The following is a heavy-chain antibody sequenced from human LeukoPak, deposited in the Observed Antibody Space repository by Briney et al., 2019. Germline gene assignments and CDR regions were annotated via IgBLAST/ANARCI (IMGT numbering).Heavy chain of an antibody. CDR2: INHSGST. CDR1: GGSFSGYY. CDR3: ARGRATITMVRGVIRWFDP. V-gene: IGHV4-34*01. Sequence: SETLSLTCAVYGGSFSGYYWSWIRQPPGKGLEWIGEINHSGSTNYNPSLKSRVTISVDTSKNQFSLKLSSVTAADTAVYYCARGRATITMVRGVIRWFDPWGQGTLVTVSS. J-gene: IGHJ5*02. D-gene: IGHD3-10*01.